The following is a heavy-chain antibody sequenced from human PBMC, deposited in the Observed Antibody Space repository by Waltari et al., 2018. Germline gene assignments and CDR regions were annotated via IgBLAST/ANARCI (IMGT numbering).Heavy chain of an antibody. CDR3: ARLGYCSGGSCYSDAFDI. D-gene: IGHD2-15*01. Sequence: QVQLQESGPGLVKPSQTLSLTCTVSGGSISSGYYYWSWIRQPPGKGLEWIGYIYYSGSTFYNPSLNSRFTISVDTSKNQFSLKLTSVTAADTAVYYCARLGYCSGGSCYSDAFDIWGQGTMVTVSS. J-gene: IGHJ3*02. CDR1: GGSISSGYYY. V-gene: IGHV4-30-4*08. CDR2: IYYSGST.